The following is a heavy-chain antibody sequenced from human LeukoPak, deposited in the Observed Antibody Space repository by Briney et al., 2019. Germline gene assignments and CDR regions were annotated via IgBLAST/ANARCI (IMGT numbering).Heavy chain of an antibody. V-gene: IGHV3-30*18. D-gene: IGHD6-19*01. Sequence: GGPLRLSCAASGFTFSSYGMHWVRQAPGKGLEWVAVISYDGSNKYYADSVKGRFTISRDNSKNTLYLQMNSLRAEDTAVYYCAKDPQAAAVAGPDYWGQGTLVTVSS. CDR2: ISYDGSNK. CDR1: GFTFSSYG. CDR3: AKDPQAAAVAGPDY. J-gene: IGHJ4*02.